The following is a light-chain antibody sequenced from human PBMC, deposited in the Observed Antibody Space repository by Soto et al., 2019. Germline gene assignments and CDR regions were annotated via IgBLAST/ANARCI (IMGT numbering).Light chain of an antibody. CDR3: QQRADWPPALT. Sequence: EIVLTQSPDTLSLSPGDRATLSCRASQGVSNLLAWYQQRPGQAPRLLIYDASKRATGVPARFSGSGSGTDFPLPIRSLEPEDFAVYYCQQRADWPPALTFGGGTKVDI. V-gene: IGKV3-11*01. CDR1: QGVSNL. CDR2: DAS. J-gene: IGKJ4*01.